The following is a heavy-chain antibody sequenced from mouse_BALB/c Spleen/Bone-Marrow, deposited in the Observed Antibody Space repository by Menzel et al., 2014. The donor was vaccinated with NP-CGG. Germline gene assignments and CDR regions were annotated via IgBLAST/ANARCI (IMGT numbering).Heavy chain of an antibody. CDR1: GFTFSTYA. CDR2: ISRGGSYI. V-gene: IGHV5-9-1*01. Sequence: EVMLVESGGGLVKPGGSLKLSCAASGFTFSTYAMSWVRQTPEKRLEWVATISRGGSYIYYPNSVKGRFTISRGNAKNTLYLQMSSLGSEDTAIYCCARRYGNYGNFDVWGAGTTVTVSS. CDR3: ARRYGNYGNFDV. D-gene: IGHD2-1*01. J-gene: IGHJ1*01.